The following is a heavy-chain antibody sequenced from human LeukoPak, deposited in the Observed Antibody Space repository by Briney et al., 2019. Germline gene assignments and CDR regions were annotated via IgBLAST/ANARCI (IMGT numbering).Heavy chain of an antibody. D-gene: IGHD3-16*01. J-gene: IGHJ4*02. V-gene: IGHV4-59*01. CDR3: TRGAGWLIDY. CDR1: GGSISDYY. Sequence: SETLSLTCTVSGGSISDYYRGWIRQPPGKGLEWIGYFYNSGSSTYNPSLKSRVTISADTSKNQFSLKLNSVTAADTAVYYCTRGAGWLIDYWGQGILVTVSS. CDR2: FYNSGSS.